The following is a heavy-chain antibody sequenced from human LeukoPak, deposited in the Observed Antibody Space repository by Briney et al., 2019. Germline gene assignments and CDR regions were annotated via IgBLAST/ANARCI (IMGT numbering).Heavy chain of an antibody. CDR2: IYYSGST. D-gene: IGHD2/OR15-2a*01. CDR1: GGSISSGDYY. V-gene: IGHV4-30-4*08. CDR3: ARDRDYLPAFDI. J-gene: IGHJ3*02. Sequence: SETLSLTCTVSGGSISSGDYYWSWIRQPPGKGLEWIGYIYYSGSTYYNPSLKSRVTISVDTSKNQFSLKLSSVTAADTAVYYCARDRDYLPAFDIWGQGTMVTVSS.